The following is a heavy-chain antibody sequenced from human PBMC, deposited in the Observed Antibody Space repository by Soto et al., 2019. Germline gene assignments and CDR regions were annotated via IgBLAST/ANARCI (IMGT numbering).Heavy chain of an antibody. CDR3: ARGGYDFWSGYSFDP. D-gene: IGHD3-3*01. CDR1: GYAFTSYG. CDR2: ISAYNGNT. Sequence: GASVKVSCKASGYAFTSYGISWVRQAPGQGLEWVGWISAYNGNTNYAQKLQCRVTMTTDTSTSTAYMELRSLRSDDTTVYYCARGGYDFWSGYSFDPWGQGTLVTVSS. V-gene: IGHV1-18*01. J-gene: IGHJ5*02.